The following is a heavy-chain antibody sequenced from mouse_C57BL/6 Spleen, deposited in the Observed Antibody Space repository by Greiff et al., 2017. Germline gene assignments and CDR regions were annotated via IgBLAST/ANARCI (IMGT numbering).Heavy chain of an antibody. CDR1: GYTFTSYT. Sequence: VQRVESGAELARPGASVKMSCKASGYTFTSYTMHWVKQRPGQGLEWIGYINPSSGYTKYNQKFKDKATLTADKSSSTAYMQLSSLTSEDSAVYYYAGRACFDYWGQGTTLTASS. J-gene: IGHJ2*01. V-gene: IGHV1-4*01. CDR2: INPSSGYT. CDR3: AGRACFDY. D-gene: IGHD3-3*01.